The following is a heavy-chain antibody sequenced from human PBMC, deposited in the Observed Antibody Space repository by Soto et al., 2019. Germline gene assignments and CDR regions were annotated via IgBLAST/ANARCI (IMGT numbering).Heavy chain of an antibody. CDR2: IYYNGGT. V-gene: IGHV4-59*01. D-gene: IGHD1-26*01. J-gene: IGHJ4*02. CDR1: GGSISSYY. Sequence: QVQLQESGPGLVKPSETLSLTCTVSGGSISSYYWSWIRQPPGKGLEWIGYIYYNGGTNYNPSLKSRVTISVDTSKNQFSLKLSSVTAADTAVYYCARDSGGYGMPDYWGQGTLVTVSS. CDR3: ARDSGGYGMPDY.